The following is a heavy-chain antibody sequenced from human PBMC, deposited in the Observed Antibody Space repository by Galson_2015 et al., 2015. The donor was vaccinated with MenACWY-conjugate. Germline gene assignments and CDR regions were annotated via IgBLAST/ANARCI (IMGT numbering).Heavy chain of an antibody. D-gene: IGHD6-13*01. CDR2: INPSGGGG. J-gene: IGHJ4*02. CDR1: GYTFTNYY. V-gene: IGHV1-46*01. Sequence: SVKVSCKASGYTFTNYYMHWVRQAPGQGLEWIGIINPSGGGGTYAQEFQGRVTLTRDTSTTTVYMELNDLRSEDTALYYCARGYGSSSWYRVDSWGQGTLVTVSS. CDR3: ARGYGSSSWYRVDS.